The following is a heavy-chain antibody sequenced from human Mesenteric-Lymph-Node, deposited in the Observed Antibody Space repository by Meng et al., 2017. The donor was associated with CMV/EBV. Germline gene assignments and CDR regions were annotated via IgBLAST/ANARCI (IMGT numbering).Heavy chain of an antibody. J-gene: IGHJ4*02. D-gene: IGHD3-3*01. V-gene: IGHV3-49*03. CDR1: GFTFGDHA. Sequence: GESLKISCSASGFTFGDHAVNWIRQAPGQGLEWVGFIRSKAYGGASEYAASVNGRSTISRDDSKNTLYLQMNGLKTEDTAVYYCTTGEDFWSGYPFDYWGQGTLVTVSS. CDR2: IRSKAYGGAS. CDR3: TTGEDFWSGYPFDY.